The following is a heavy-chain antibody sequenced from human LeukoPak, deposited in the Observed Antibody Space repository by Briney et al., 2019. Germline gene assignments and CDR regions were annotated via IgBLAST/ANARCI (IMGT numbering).Heavy chain of an antibody. Sequence: SETLSLTCTVSGGSISSYYWSWIRQPAGKGLESIGHISTSGSTNYNPSLKSRVTMSVDTSKNQFSLKLSSVTAADTAVYYCARAPRNYYGSGGDQFDIWGQGTMVTVSS. D-gene: IGHD3-10*01. CDR3: ARAPRNYYGSGGDQFDI. CDR2: ISTSGST. CDR1: GGSISSYY. V-gene: IGHV4-4*07. J-gene: IGHJ3*02.